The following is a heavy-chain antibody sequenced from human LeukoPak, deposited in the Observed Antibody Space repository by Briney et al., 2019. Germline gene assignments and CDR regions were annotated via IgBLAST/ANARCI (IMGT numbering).Heavy chain of an antibody. Sequence: PGGSLRLSCAASGFTFSSYAMHWVRQAPGKGLEWVAVISYDGSNKYYADSVKGRFTISRDNSKNTLYLQMNSLRAEDTAVYYCEGSASSPGDAFDIWGQGTMVTVSS. CDR3: EGSASSPGDAFDI. J-gene: IGHJ3*02. V-gene: IGHV3-30-3*01. CDR2: ISYDGSNK. D-gene: IGHD2-2*01. CDR1: GFTFSSYA.